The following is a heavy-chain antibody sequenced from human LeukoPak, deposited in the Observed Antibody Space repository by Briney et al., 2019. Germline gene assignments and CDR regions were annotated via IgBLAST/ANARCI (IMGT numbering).Heavy chain of an antibody. V-gene: IGHV3-66*01. CDR2: IYSGGTT. J-gene: IGHJ6*02. CDR1: GFTVSSSY. CDR3: ARDRPIFSNLPI. D-gene: IGHD4-11*01. Sequence: GGSLRLSCAASGFTVSSSYMSWVRQAPGKGLEWVSVIYSGGTTYYADSVKGRFTISRDNSKSTVYLQMNSLRAEDTAVYYCARDRPIFSNLPIWGQGTTVTVSS.